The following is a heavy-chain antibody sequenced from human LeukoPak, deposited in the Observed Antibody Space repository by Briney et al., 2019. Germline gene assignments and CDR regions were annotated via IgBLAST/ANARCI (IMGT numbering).Heavy chain of an antibody. CDR3: ARQGGGFWYFDL. Sequence: PSETLSLTCTVSGGSISSGDYYWTWIRQPPGKGLEWIGYIYYSGSTYYKPSLKSRLTISVDTSKNQFSLKLSSVTAADTAVYYCARQGGGFWYFDLWGRGTLVTVSS. CDR2: IYYSGST. CDR1: GGSISSGDYY. D-gene: IGHD6-25*01. J-gene: IGHJ2*01. V-gene: IGHV4-30-4*02.